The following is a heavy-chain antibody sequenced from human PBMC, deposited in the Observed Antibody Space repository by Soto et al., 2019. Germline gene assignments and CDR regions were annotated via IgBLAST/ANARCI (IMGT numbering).Heavy chain of an antibody. Sequence: GESLNISCKGSGYSFTSYWIGWVRQMPGKGLEWMGIIYPGDSDTRYSPSLQGQVTISVDKSISTAYLQWSSLKASDTAMYYCARPAGVDTTMGSVGLESWGQGIMVTVSS. D-gene: IGHD5-18*01. V-gene: IGHV5-51*01. CDR1: GYSFTSYW. CDR2: IYPGDSDT. CDR3: ARPAGVDTTMGSVGLES. J-gene: IGHJ3*01.